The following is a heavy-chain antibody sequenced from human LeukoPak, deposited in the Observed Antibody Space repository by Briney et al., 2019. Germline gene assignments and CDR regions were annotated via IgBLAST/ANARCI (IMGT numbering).Heavy chain of an antibody. CDR3: ARCGYSYAVDY. CDR2: IYYNGIS. J-gene: IGHJ4*02. D-gene: IGHD5-18*01. V-gene: IGHV4-59*01. CDR1: GGSISGYY. Sequence: PSETLSLTCTVSGGSISGYYWSWIRQPPGKGLEWIAYIYYNGISNYNPSLKSRVIISVDSSKNQFSLKLSSVTAADTAVYYCARCGYSYAVDYWGQGTLVTVSS.